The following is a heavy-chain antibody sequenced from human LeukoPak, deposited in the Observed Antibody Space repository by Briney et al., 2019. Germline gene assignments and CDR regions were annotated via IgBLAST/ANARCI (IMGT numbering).Heavy chain of an antibody. J-gene: IGHJ4*02. Sequence: QTGGSLRLSCAASGFTFSSYAMSWVRQAPRKGLEWVSAISGSGGSTYYADSVKGRFTISRDNSKNTLYLQMNSLRAEDTAVYYCAKAVDCGGDCYPPGLDYFDYWGQGTLVTVSS. CDR1: GFTFSSYA. CDR2: ISGSGGST. CDR3: AKAVDCGGDCYPPGLDYFDY. D-gene: IGHD2-21*01. V-gene: IGHV3-23*01.